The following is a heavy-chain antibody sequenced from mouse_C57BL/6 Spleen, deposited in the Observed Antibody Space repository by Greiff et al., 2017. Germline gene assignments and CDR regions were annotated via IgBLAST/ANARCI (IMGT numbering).Heavy chain of an antibody. J-gene: IGHJ4*01. CDR2: ILPGNGST. CDR3: ARDYAMDY. CDR1: GYTFTGYW. V-gene: IGHV1-9*01. Sequence: VQGVESGAELMKPGASVKLSCQATGYTFTGYWIEWVKQRPGHGLEWIGEILPGNGSTNYNEKIKGKATFTADTSSTTAYKQLSSLTTEDSAIYYSARDYAMDYWGQGTSVTVSS.